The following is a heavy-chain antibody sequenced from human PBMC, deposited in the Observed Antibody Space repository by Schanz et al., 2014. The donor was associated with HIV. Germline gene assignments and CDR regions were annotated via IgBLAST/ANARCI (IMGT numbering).Heavy chain of an antibody. CDR1: GFSFSSYA. CDR2: ISVSGRST. V-gene: IGHV3-23*01. CDR3: ARDKSNLGMDS. J-gene: IGHJ5*01. Sequence: EVQLLEAGGGLVQPGGSLRLSCAAAGFSFSSYAMSWVRQAPRKGLEWVSGISVSGRSTYYADSVKGRFTISRDNAKNMLYVQMNSLRAEDTAVYYCARDKSNLGMDSWGQGTLVTVSS.